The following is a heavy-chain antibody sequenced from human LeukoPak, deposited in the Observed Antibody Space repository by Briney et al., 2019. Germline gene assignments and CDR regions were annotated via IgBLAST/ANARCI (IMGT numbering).Heavy chain of an antibody. V-gene: IGHV4-39*01. CDR2: IYSSGST. Sequence: SETLSLTCTVSGGSISSGDYYWSWLRQPPGKGLAWIGSIYSSGSTYYNPSLKSRVTISVDTSKNQFSLKLSSVTAADTAVYYCARLRYDFWSGYYTQRFDYWGQGTLVTVSS. CDR3: ARLRYDFWSGYYTQRFDY. CDR1: GGSISSGDYY. D-gene: IGHD3-3*01. J-gene: IGHJ4*02.